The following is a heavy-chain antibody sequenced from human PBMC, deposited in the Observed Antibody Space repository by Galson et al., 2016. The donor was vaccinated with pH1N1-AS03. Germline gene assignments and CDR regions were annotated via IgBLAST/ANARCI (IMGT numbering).Heavy chain of an antibody. CDR3: AREALDGGDYFDY. Sequence: SLRLSCAASGFTFSSYAIHWVRQAPGKGLDWVAVIWHDGSTKYYADSVKGRFIISRDNSKSTVSLQMNSLRAEDTAVYFWAREALDGGDYFDYWGQGALVTVSS. D-gene: IGHD5-24*01. CDR1: GFTFSSYA. J-gene: IGHJ4*02. CDR2: IWHDGSTK. V-gene: IGHV3-33*01.